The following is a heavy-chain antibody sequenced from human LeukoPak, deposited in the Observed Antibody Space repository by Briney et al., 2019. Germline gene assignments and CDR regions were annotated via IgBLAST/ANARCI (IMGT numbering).Heavy chain of an antibody. CDR1: GGSISSYY. CDR3: ARHQPWATIMGPVMDV. J-gene: IGHJ6*02. D-gene: IGHD5-24*01. Sequence: SETLSLTCTVSGGSISSYYWNCVRQPPGKGLEWIGYIYYSGSTDYNPSLKSRVTISVDKSKNQFSLKLNSVTAADTAVYYCARHQPWATIMGPVMDVWGQGTTVTVSS. V-gene: IGHV4-59*08. CDR2: IYYSGST.